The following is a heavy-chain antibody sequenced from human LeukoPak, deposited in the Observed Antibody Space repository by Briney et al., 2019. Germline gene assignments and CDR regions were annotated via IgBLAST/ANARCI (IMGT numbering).Heavy chain of an antibody. CDR2: ISGSGGST. J-gene: IGHJ4*02. Sequence: GGSLRLSCAASGFTFSSYAMSWVRQAPGKGLEWVSAISGSGGSTYYADSVKGRFTISRDNSKNTLYLQMNSLRAEDTAVYYCAKDGNIVLVPAAKGYFDYWGQGTLVTVSS. D-gene: IGHD2-2*01. CDR1: GFTFSSYA. CDR3: AKDGNIVLVPAAKGYFDY. V-gene: IGHV3-23*01.